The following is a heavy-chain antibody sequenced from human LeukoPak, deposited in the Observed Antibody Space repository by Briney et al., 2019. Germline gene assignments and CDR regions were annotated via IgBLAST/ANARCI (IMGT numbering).Heavy chain of an antibody. CDR3: ARLWRAAIDY. Sequence: SETLSLTCAVYGGSFGGYYWSWIRQPPGKGLEWIGEINHSGSTNYNPSLKSRVTISVDTSKNQFSLKLSSVTAADTAVYYCARLWRAAIDYGGRGTLVTVSS. CDR1: GGSFGGYY. D-gene: IGHD1-1*01. V-gene: IGHV4-34*01. J-gene: IGHJ4*02. CDR2: INHSGST.